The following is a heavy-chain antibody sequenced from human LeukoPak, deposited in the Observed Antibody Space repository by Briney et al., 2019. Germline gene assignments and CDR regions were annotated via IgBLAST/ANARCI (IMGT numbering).Heavy chain of an antibody. D-gene: IGHD3-9*01. V-gene: IGHV3-23*01. J-gene: IGHJ4*02. CDR2: ISGSGGST. Sequence: GGSLRLSCAASGFTFSSYAMSWVRQAPGKGLEWVSAISGSGGSTYYADSVKGRFTISRDNSKNTLYLQMNSLRAEDTAVYYCAKVHYDILTGYPDYWGQGTLITVSS. CDR1: GFTFSSYA. CDR3: AKVHYDILTGYPDY.